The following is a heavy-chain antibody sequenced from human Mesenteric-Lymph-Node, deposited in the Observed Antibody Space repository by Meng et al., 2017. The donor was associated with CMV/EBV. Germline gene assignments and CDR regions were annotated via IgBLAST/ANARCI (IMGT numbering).Heavy chain of an antibody. D-gene: IGHD3-16*01. CDR1: GFPFITYS. CDR3: ARDLQGGGSFDY. Sequence: GGSLRLSCTASGFPFITYSMNWFRQAPGRGLEWVSSITGSSTYTSYADSVKGRFTISRDNAKNSLYLQMNSLRAGDTAVYYCARDLQGGGSFDYWGQGTLVTVSS. J-gene: IGHJ4*02. CDR2: ITGSSTYT. V-gene: IGHV3-21*06.